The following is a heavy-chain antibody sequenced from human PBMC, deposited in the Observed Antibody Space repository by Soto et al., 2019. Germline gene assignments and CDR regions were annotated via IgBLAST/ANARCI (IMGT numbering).Heavy chain of an antibody. J-gene: IGHJ4*02. V-gene: IGHV4-59*01. CDR3: ARGHYSSGWPIDH. CDR2: VFHSATT. CDR1: GDSFSDYY. Sequence: SETLSLTCTVSGDSFSDYYWNWIRQVPGKGLEWIGFVFHSATTSYNPSLKTRVAISDDTSKKQFSLRLTSVSAADTAIYYCARGHYSSGWPIDHWGQGILVTVSS. D-gene: IGHD6-19*01.